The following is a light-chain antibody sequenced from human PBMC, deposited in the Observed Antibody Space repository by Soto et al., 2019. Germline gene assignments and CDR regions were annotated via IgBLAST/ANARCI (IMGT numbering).Light chain of an antibody. Sequence: QSALTQPASVSGSRGLSITISCTGTSSDVGRYNYVSWYRQHPGTAPKLIISDVNSRPSGISNRFSGSKSGNTASLTISGLQAEDEAYYYCSSYTSDITQVFGGGTKLTVL. CDR1: SSDVGRYNY. J-gene: IGLJ3*02. V-gene: IGLV2-14*01. CDR2: DVN. CDR3: SSYTSDITQV.